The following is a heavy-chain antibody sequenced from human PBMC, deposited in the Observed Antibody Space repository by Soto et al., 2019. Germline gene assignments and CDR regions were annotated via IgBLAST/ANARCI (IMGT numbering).Heavy chain of an antibody. CDR1: GFTFSTSW. CDR2: INGDGGTI. D-gene: IGHD1-7*01. V-gene: IGHV3-74*01. Sequence: EVQLVEAGGGLIKPGGSLRLSCAASGFTFSTSWIHWVRQAPGKGLEWVSRINGDGGTINYADSVKGRFTISRDNAKNTVYLQMNSLSADDTAVYYCTRGGNYYFDYWGQGTLVTVSS. CDR3: TRGGNYYFDY. J-gene: IGHJ4*02.